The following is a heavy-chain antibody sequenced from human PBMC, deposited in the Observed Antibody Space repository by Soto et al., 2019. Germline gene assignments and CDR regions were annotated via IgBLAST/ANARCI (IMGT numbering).Heavy chain of an antibody. CDR1: GFNFSSYS. CDR3: ARDVSSTAPTY. V-gene: IGHV3-48*01. Sequence: GGSLRLSCASSGFNFSSYSMNWVRQAPGKGLEWVSYISSSSSTIYYADSVKGRFTISRDNAKNSLYLQMNSLRAEDTAVYYCARDVSSTAPTYWGQGTLVTVSS. CDR2: ISSSSSTI. J-gene: IGHJ4*02.